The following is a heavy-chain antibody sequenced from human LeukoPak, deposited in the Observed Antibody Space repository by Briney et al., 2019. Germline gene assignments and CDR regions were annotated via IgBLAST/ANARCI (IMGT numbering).Heavy chain of an antibody. D-gene: IGHD3-16*01. J-gene: IGHJ4*02. Sequence: GGSLRLSCAASGFNFNDYAMHWVRQVPGKGLEWVSGISWNSGSIGYADSVKGRFTISRDNAKNSLYLQMNSLRAEDTALYYCAKDSPIGAVDYWGQGTLVTVSS. CDR3: AKDSPIGAVDY. CDR2: ISWNSGSI. V-gene: IGHV3-9*01. CDR1: GFNFNDYA.